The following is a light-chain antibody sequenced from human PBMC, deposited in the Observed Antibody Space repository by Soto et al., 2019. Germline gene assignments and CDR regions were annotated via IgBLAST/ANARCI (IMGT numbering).Light chain of an antibody. CDR2: EVS. CDR1: SSEVGGYNY. J-gene: IGLJ2*01. CDR3: SSYTSSSPVV. Sequence: QSALTQPSSVSGSPGQSITISCTGTSSEVGGYNYVSWYQPHPGTAPKLMIYEVSNRPSGVSNRFSGYKSGNTASLTISGLQSEDEDDYYCSSYTSSSPVVFVGGTKVTVL. V-gene: IGLV2-14*01.